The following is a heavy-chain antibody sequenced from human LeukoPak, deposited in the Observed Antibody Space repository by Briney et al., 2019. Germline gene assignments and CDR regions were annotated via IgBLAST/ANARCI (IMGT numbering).Heavy chain of an antibody. CDR3: ARAFEYSSSSVDY. CDR2: IYFSGNT. V-gene: IGHV4-59*08. D-gene: IGHD6-6*01. J-gene: IGHJ4*02. CDR1: SGSIDNYY. Sequence: SETLSLTCTVSSGSIDNYYWSWIRQPPGKGLEWIGHIYFSGNTNYNPSLKSRVTISVDRSKNQFSLKLSSVTAADTAVYYCARAFEYSSSSVDYWGQGTLVTVSS.